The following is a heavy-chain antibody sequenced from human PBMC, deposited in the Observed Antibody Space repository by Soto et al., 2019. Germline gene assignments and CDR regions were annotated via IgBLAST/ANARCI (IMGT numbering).Heavy chain of an antibody. Sequence: GGSLRLSCAASGFTFSSYGMHWVRQAPGKGLEWVAVISYDGSNKYYADSVKGRFTISRDNSKNTLYLQMNSLRAEDTAVYYCAKDQHYGSGSYYVRPNWFDPWGQGTLVTVSS. CDR1: GFTFSSYG. D-gene: IGHD3-10*01. V-gene: IGHV3-30*18. CDR3: AKDQHYGSGSYYVRPNWFDP. CDR2: ISYDGSNK. J-gene: IGHJ5*02.